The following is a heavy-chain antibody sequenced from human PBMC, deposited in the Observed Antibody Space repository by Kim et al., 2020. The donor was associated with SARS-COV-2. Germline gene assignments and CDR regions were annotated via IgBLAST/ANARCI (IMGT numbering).Heavy chain of an antibody. CDR3: AKGSVDSNTWRPFDC. Sequence: GGSLRLSCAASGFTFSSYAMTWVRQAPGKGLEWVSGISDSGGSTHYADSVKGRFTISRDNSKNTLYLQMSSLRADDTAVYFCAKGSVDSNTWRPFDCWGQGTLVTVSS. CDR1: GFTFSSYA. V-gene: IGHV3-23*01. CDR2: ISDSGGST. J-gene: IGHJ4*02. D-gene: IGHD6-13*01.